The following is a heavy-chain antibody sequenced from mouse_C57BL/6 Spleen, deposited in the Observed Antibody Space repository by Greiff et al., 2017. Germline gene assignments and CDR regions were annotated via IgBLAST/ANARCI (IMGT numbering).Heavy chain of an antibody. J-gene: IGHJ4*01. Sequence: QVQLQQSGAELVKPGASVQLSCKASGYTFTEYTIHWVKQRSGQGLEWIGWFYPGSGSIKYNEKFKDKATLTADKSSSTVCMELSRLTSEDSAVYCCSRHEEPTVVATDYYAMDYWGQGTSVTVSS. CDR3: SRHEEPTVVATDYYAMDY. CDR1: GYTFTEYT. D-gene: IGHD1-1*01. CDR2: FYPGSGSI. V-gene: IGHV1-62-2*01.